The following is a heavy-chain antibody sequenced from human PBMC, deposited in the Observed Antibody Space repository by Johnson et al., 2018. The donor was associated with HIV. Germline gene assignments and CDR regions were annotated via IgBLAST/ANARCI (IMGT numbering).Heavy chain of an antibody. D-gene: IGHD3-3*01. V-gene: IGHV3-66*01. CDR2: IYSGGRS. CDR3: ARGFWSESGGWAFDI. J-gene: IGHJ3*02. CDR1: GFTFDDYG. Sequence: EVQLVESGGGVVRPGGSLRLSCAASGFTFDDYGMSWVRQAPGKGLEWVSVIYSGGRSYYADSVKARFTISRDNSKNTLYLKTNSLRAEDTAVYYCARGFWSESGGWAFDIWGQGTMVTISS.